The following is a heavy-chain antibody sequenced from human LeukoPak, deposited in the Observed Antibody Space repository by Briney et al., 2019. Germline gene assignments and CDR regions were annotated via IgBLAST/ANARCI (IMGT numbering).Heavy chain of an antibody. CDR3: ARGRGWFGGVSDY. D-gene: IGHD3-16*01. J-gene: IGHJ4*02. CDR1: GGSFSGYY. V-gene: IGHV4-34*01. Sequence: SETLSLTCAVYGGSFSGYYWSWIRQPPGKGLEWIGEINHSGSTNYNPSLKSRVTISVDTSRNQFSLKLSSVTAADTAVYYCARGRGWFGGVSDYWGQGTLVTVSS. CDR2: INHSGST.